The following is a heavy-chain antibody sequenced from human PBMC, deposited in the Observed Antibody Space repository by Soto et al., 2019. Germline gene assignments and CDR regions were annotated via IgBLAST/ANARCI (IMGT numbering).Heavy chain of an antibody. V-gene: IGHV4-39*01. CDR3: ARSAPGRYYPDFDY. Sequence: SETLSLTCTVSGGSISSSNNYWGWIRQPPGKGLEWMGSMYYTGSAYHNPSLRSRVTISVDTSKNQFSLKLSSVTAADTAVYYCARSAPGRYYPDFDYWGQGALVTVSS. J-gene: IGHJ4*02. CDR2: MYYTGSA. CDR1: GGSISSSNNY. D-gene: IGHD3-22*01.